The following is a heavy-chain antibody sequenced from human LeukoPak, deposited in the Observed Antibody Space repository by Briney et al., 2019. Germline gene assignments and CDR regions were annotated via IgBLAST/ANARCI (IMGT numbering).Heavy chain of an antibody. CDR3: ARSCGADSCYYYYYYMDV. Sequence: PSETLSLTCTVSGGSISSGSYYWSWIRQPAGKGLEWIGRIYTSGTTNYNPSLKSRVTISVDTSKNQFSLKLSSVTAADTAVYYCARSCGADSCYYYYYYMDVWGQGTTVTVSS. CDR2: IYTSGTT. V-gene: IGHV4-61*02. J-gene: IGHJ6*03. CDR1: GGSISSGSYY. D-gene: IGHD2-21*01.